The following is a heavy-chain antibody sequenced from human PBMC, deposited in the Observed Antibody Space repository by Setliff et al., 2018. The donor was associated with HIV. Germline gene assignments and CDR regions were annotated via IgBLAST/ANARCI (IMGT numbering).Heavy chain of an antibody. CDR1: GFIFSKSC. Sequence: LRLSCAASGFIFSKSCMSWVRQAPGKGLEWVATIKQDESEMQYVDSVKGRFTISRDNAKNLLFLQMNSLRPDDTAMYYCARYDGYKVSFDNWGPGTLVTVSS. V-gene: IGHV3-7*03. CDR3: ARYDGYKVSFDN. D-gene: IGHD5-18*01. CDR2: IKQDESEM. J-gene: IGHJ4*02.